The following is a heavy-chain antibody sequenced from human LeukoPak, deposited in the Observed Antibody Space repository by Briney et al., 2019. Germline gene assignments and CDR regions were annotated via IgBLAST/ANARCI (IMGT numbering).Heavy chain of an antibody. Sequence: PGGSLRLSCAASGFTFTRHWMHWVRQAPGKGLVWVSRINSEGSITSYADSVKGRFTIFRDNAKNTLYLQMNSLRVEDTAVYFCTRDRGSTEFDYWGQGTLVTVSS. CDR1: GFTFTRHW. J-gene: IGHJ4*02. CDR2: INSEGSIT. V-gene: IGHV3-74*01. CDR3: TRDRGSTEFDY. D-gene: IGHD1-26*01.